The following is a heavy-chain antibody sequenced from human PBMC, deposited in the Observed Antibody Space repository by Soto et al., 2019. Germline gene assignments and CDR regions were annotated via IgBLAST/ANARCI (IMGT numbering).Heavy chain of an antibody. CDR3: ARGKARSRYYTWFDP. D-gene: IGHD3-3*01. J-gene: IGHJ5*02. CDR2: IYYSGTT. Sequence: SETLSLTCSVSGGSMSNNYWSWIRQPPGKGLEWIGYIYYSGTTNYNPSLKSRVTISEDTSKNQFSLELNSVTAADTAVYYCARGKARSRYYTWFDPGGHGVLATV. CDR1: GGSMSNNY. V-gene: IGHV4-59*01.